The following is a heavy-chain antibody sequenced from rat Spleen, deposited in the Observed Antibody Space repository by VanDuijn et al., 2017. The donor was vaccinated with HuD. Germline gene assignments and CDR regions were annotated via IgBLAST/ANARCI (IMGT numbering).Heavy chain of an antibody. CDR3: STRDGGYPH. CDR2: ISTGGGKT. J-gene: IGHJ2*01. V-gene: IGHV5-25*01. D-gene: IGHD1-11*01. Sequence: EVQLVESDGGLVQPGRSLKLSCAASGFTFSDYYMAWVRQAPTKGLDWVASISTGGGKTYYRDSVKGRFTISRDNAKSTLYLQTDSLRSEDTATYYCSTRDGGYPHWGQGVMVTVSS. CDR1: GFTFSDYY.